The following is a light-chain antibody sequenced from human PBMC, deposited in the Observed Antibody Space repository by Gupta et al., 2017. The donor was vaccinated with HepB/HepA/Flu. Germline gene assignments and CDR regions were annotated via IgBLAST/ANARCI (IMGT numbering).Light chain of an antibody. V-gene: IGLV1-40*01. CDR2: GNN. Sequence: QSVLTQSPSVSGAPGQRVTISCTGSSSNIGAAFDVHWYRQVPGTAPKVLSYGNNNRPSGVPDRFSGSKSGTSASLTITGLQAEDEADYYCQSYDNNLNAWVFGGGTKL. J-gene: IGLJ3*02. CDR3: QSYDNNLNAWV. CDR1: SSNIGAAFD.